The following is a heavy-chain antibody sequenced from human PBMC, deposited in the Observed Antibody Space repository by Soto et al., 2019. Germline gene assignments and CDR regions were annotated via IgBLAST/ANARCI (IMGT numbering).Heavy chain of an antibody. Sequence: QVQLVQSGGEVTKPGASVKVSCKSSGYTFTNYGVSWVRQAPGQGLEWLGWISVYTGNTKQAQKFQDRVTLTTEASTSTAYLELRNLRSDDTAVYYCARDRCTTDKCYTHHFDVWGQGTTVTVSS. CDR3: ARDRCTTDKCYTHHFDV. CDR2: ISVYTGNT. CDR1: GYTFTNYG. V-gene: IGHV1-18*04. J-gene: IGHJ6*02. D-gene: IGHD2-8*01.